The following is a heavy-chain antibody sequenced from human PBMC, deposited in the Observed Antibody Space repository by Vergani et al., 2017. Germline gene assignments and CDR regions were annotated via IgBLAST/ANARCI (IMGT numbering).Heavy chain of an antibody. V-gene: IGHV3-23*01. CDR1: GFTLSSYA. CDR3: AKDPGHTGTTPVDWFDP. Sequence: VQLLESGGGLVQPGGSLRLSCAASGFTLSSYAMSWVRQVAGKGLEWVSAIRGSGGSTYYADSVKGRFTISRDNSKNTLYLQMNSLRAEDTALYYCAKDPGHTGTTPVDWFDPWGQGTLVTVSS. D-gene: IGHD1-7*01. J-gene: IGHJ5*02. CDR2: IRGSGGST.